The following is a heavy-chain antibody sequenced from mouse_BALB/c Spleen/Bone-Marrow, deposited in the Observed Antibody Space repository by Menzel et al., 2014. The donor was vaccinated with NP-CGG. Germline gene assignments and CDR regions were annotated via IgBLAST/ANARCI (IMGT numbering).Heavy chain of an antibody. CDR2: IYPGDGDT. CDR1: GYAFSGCW. CDR3: ARGGISVDY. Sequence: QVQLKQSGAELVRPGSSVKISCKASGYAFSGCWMNWVKQRPGQGLEWIGQIYPGDGDTDYNGKFKGKATLTADKSSSTAYMQLSSLTSEDSAVYFCARGGISVDYWGQGTTLTVSS. V-gene: IGHV1-80*01. J-gene: IGHJ2*01.